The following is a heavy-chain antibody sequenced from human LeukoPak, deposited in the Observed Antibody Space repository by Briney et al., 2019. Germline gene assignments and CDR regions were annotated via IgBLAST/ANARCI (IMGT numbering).Heavy chain of an antibody. V-gene: IGHV3-11*04. CDR3: ARESREDFGVVIGPDY. D-gene: IGHD3-3*01. CDR1: GFTFSDYY. J-gene: IGHJ4*02. Sequence: GGSLRLSCAASGFTFSDYYMSWIRQAPGKGLEWVSYISSSGSTIYYADSVKGRFTISRDNSKNTLYLQMNSLRAEDTAVYYCARESREDFGVVIGPDYWGQGTLVTVSS. CDR2: ISSSGSTI.